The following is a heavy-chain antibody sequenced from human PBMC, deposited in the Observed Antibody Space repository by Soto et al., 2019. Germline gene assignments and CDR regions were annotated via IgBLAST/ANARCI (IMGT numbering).Heavy chain of an antibody. D-gene: IGHD1-26*01. J-gene: IGHJ4*02. Sequence: QVQLVESGGGVVQPGRSLRLSCAASGFTFSSYGMHWVRQAPGKGLEWVAVISYDGSNKYYADSVKGRFTISRDNAKHKLYLQMNSLRADDTGVYYCAKDQYSGSYHPDYWGQGTLVTVSS. CDR3: AKDQYSGSYHPDY. CDR1: GFTFSSYG. CDR2: ISYDGSNK. V-gene: IGHV3-30*18.